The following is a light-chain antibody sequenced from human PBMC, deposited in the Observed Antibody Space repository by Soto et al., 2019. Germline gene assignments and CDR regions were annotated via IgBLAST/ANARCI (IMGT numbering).Light chain of an antibody. Sequence: QSALTQPASVSGSPGQSITISCTGTSSDVGSYNLVSWYQHHPGKAPKLMIYEGSKRPSGVSNRVSGSKSGNTASLTISGLQAEDEADYYCCSYAGRSNLVVFGGGTKLTVL. CDR1: SSDVGSYNL. CDR2: EGS. V-gene: IGLV2-23*01. J-gene: IGLJ2*01. CDR3: CSYAGRSNLVV.